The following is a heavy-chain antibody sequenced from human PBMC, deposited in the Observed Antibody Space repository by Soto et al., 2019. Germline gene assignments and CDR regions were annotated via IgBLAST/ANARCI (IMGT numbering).Heavy chain of an antibody. CDR3: AKDRRADWESYYYYAMDV. CDR2: INPIYGTA. V-gene: IGHV1-69*01. D-gene: IGHD1-26*01. Sequence: QVQLVQSGAEVKKPGSSVKVSCKASGGTFSSVTISWVRQAPGQGLEWMGGINPIYGTANYAQKFQGRVMITADASTRTASMELSSLRSEDTAVYYCAKDRRADWESYYYYAMDVWGQGTTVTVSS. CDR1: GGTFSSVT. J-gene: IGHJ6*02.